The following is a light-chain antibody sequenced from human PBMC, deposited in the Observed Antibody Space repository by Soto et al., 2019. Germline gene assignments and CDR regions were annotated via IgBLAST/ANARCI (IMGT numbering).Light chain of an antibody. V-gene: IGKV3-11*01. CDR2: DAS. CDR1: QSVSNY. CDR3: QQRNDWPPWT. Sequence: EIVLTQSPSTLSLSPGERATLSCRASQSVSNYLAWYQQKPGQAPRLLIYDASNRATGIPARFSGSGSGTDFTLTISSLEPEDFAVYYCQQRNDWPPWTFGQGTKVDIK. J-gene: IGKJ1*01.